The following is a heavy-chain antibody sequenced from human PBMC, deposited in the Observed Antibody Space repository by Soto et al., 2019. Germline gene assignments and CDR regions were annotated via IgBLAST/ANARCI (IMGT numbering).Heavy chain of an antibody. CDR2: IYYSGST. V-gene: IGHV4-30-4*01. Sequence: SETLSHPCTGSGGSISSGDYYWGWIRQPSAKGLEWIGYIYYSGSTYYNPSLKSRVTISVDTSKNQFSLKLRSVTAADTAVYYCATAFDGYGSGSYPEFDPWGQGTLVTVSS. CDR3: ATAFDGYGSGSYPEFDP. J-gene: IGHJ5*02. CDR1: GGSISSGDYY. D-gene: IGHD3-10*01.